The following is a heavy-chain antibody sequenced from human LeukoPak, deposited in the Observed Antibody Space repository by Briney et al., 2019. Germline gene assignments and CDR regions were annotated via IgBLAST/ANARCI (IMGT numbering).Heavy chain of an antibody. CDR1: GGSISSYY. D-gene: IGHD2/OR15-2a*01. J-gene: IGHJ5*02. CDR3: ARLAYCSSITCYADP. V-gene: IGHV4-59*08. Sequence: SETLSLTCTVSGGSISSYYWSWIRQPPGKGLEWIGYIYYSGSTNYNPSLKSRVTISVDTSKNQFSPKLSSVTAADTAVYFCARLAYCSSITCYADPWGQGTLVTVSS. CDR2: IYYSGST.